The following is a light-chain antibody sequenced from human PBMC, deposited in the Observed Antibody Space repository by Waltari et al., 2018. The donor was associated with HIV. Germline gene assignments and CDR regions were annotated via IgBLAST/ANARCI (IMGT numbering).Light chain of an antibody. Sequence: QLVLTQSPSASASLGASVKLTCTLSSGHSSYAIAWHQQQPEKGPRYLMKLNSDGSHIKGDGIPDRFSGSKSGNTASLTISGLQAEDEADYYCCSFAGSYTWLFGGGTKLTVL. CDR2: LNSDGSH. CDR1: SGHSSYA. V-gene: IGLV4-69*01. CDR3: CSFAGSYTWL. J-gene: IGLJ2*01.